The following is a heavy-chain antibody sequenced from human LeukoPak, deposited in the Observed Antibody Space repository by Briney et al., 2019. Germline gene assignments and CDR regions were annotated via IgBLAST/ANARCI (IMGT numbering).Heavy chain of an antibody. Sequence: GGSLRLSCAASGFTFSGYWMHWVRQAPGKGLVWVSGINSDGSSTSYADSVNGRFTVSRDNAKNTSYMQMNSLRAEDTAVYYCARGYHYGMDVWGQGTTVTVSS. J-gene: IGHJ6*02. CDR1: GFTFSGYW. V-gene: IGHV3-74*01. CDR3: ARGYHYGMDV. CDR2: INSDGSST.